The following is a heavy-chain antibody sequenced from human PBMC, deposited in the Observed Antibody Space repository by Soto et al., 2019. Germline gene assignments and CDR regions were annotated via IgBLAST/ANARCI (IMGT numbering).Heavy chain of an antibody. J-gene: IGHJ6*02. D-gene: IGHD3-10*01. V-gene: IGHV3-23*01. Sequence: GGSLRLSCAASGFTFSSYAMSWVRQAPGKGLEWVSAISGSGGSTYYADSVKGRFTISRDNSKNTLYLQMNSLRAEDKTVYYWANYLVKKWFGEFRKYYYYGMDVWGRGTTVTFS. CDR2: ISGSGGST. CDR1: GFTFSSYA. CDR3: ANYLVKKWFGEFRKYYYYGMDV.